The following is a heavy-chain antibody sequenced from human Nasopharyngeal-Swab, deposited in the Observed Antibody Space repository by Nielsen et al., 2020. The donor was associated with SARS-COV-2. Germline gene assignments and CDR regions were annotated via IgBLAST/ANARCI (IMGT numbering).Heavy chain of an antibody. J-gene: IGHJ4*02. D-gene: IGHD6-13*01. CDR2: ISSIGVAS. V-gene: IGHV3-64D*06. Sequence: GESLKISCADSGFTFSNYWMSWVRQAPGKGLEYVSAISSIGVASYYADSVKGRFTISRDNSKSTLYLQMSSLRAEDTAIYYCVKDISGSWGFDFWGQGTLVTVSS. CDR3: VKDISGSWGFDF. CDR1: GFTFSNYW.